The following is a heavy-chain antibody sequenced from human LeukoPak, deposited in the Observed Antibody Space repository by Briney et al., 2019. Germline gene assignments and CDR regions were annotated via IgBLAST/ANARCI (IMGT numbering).Heavy chain of an antibody. Sequence: GGSLRLSCAASEFTFSSYAMHWVRQAPGKGLEWVAVISYDGRNKYYADSVKGRFTISRDNSKNTLYLQMNSLRAEDTAVYYCARDREWSRVYQYMDVWGKGTTVTVSS. V-gene: IGHV3-30*04. D-gene: IGHD6-19*01. J-gene: IGHJ6*04. CDR2: ISYDGRNK. CDR3: ARDREWSRVYQYMDV. CDR1: EFTFSSYA.